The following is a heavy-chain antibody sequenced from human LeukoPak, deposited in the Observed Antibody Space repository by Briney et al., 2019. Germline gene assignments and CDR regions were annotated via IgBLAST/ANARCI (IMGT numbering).Heavy chain of an antibody. CDR2: IKSKTDGGTT. J-gene: IGHJ4*02. V-gene: IGHV3-15*01. CDR1: GFTFSNAW. Sequence: GGSLRLSCAASGFTFSNAWMSWVRQAPGKGLGWVGRIKSKTDGGTTDYAAPVKGRFTISRDDSKNTLYLQMNRLKPKDTPVYDCTTGLTAPTYYWGQGTLDTVSS. CDR3: TTGLTAPTYY. D-gene: IGHD2-21*02.